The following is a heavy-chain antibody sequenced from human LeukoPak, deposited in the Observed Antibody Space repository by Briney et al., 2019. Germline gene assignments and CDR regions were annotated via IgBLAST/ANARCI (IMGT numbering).Heavy chain of an antibody. CDR1: GYTFTGYY. CDR3: ARSVNDAFDI. Sequence: ASVKVSCKTSGYTFTGYYMHWVRQAPGQGLEWMGRINPNSGGTNYAQNFQGRVTMTRDTSISTAHMELSRLRSDDTAVYYCARSVNDAFDIWGQGTMVTVSS. CDR2: INPNSGGT. J-gene: IGHJ3*02. D-gene: IGHD4-17*01. V-gene: IGHV1-2*06.